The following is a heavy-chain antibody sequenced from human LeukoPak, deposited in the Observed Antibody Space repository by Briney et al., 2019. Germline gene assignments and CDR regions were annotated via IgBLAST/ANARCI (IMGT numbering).Heavy chain of an antibody. J-gene: IGHJ4*02. CDR3: AQNFYDSSGLYFDY. D-gene: IGHD3-22*01. CDR1: GFTFSSYS. CDR2: ISSSSNYI. V-gene: IGHV3-21*01. Sequence: GGSLRLSCAASGFTFSSYSMNWVRQAPGKGLEWVSSISSSSNYIYYADSVKGRFTISRDDAKNSLYLQMNSLRAEDTAVYYCAQNFYDSSGLYFDYWGQGTLVTVSS.